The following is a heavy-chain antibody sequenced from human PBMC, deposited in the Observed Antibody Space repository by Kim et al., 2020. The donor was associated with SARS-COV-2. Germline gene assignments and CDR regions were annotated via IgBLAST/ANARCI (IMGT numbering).Heavy chain of an antibody. J-gene: IGHJ4*02. CDR2: ISYDGSNK. CDR3: ARDLVYYYGSGSYMGVGY. CDR1: GFTFSSYA. Sequence: GGSLRLSCAASGFTFSSYAMHWVRQAPGKGLEWVAVISYDGSNKYYADSVKGRFTISRDNSKNTLYLQMNSLRAEDTAVYYCARDLVYYYGSGSYMGVGYWGQGTLVTVSS. V-gene: IGHV3-30*04. D-gene: IGHD3-10*01.